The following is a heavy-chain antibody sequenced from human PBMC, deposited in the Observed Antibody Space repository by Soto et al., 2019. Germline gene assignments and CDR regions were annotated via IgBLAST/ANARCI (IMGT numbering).Heavy chain of an antibody. CDR2: IGKNGRDI. V-gene: IGHV3-48*03. CDR3: AKARYYDSTGYLYYFDY. Sequence: GGSLRLSCEVSGFIFSEYEFNWVRQAPGKGLEWVSYIGKNGRDIYDADSVKGRFTISRDDDKSTLYLEMNSLRAEDTAVYYCAKARYYDSTGYLYYFDYWGQGTLVTVSS. CDR1: GFIFSEYE. J-gene: IGHJ4*02. D-gene: IGHD3-22*01.